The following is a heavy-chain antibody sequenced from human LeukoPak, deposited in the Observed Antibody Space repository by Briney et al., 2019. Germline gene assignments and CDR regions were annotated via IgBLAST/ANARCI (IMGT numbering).Heavy chain of an antibody. V-gene: IGHV4-4*07. J-gene: IGHJ3*02. CDR2: IYTSGST. D-gene: IGHD3-3*01. CDR1: GGSISSYY. CDR3: ARDGEYYDFWSGPPDAFDI. Sequence: PSETLSLTCTVSGGSISSYYWSRIRQPAGKGLEWIGRIYTSGSTNYNPSLKSRVTISVDKSKNQFSLKLSSVTAADTAVYYCARDGEYYDFWSGPPDAFDIWGQGTMVTVSS.